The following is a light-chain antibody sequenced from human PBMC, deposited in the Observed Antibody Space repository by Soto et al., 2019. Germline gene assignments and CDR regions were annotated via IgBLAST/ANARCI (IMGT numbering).Light chain of an antibody. CDR1: QGISSW. CDR2: AAS. Sequence: DIQMTQSPSSVSASVGDRFTITCRASQGISSWLDWFQQKPGKAPKLLIYAASSLQSGVPSRFSGSGSGTDFTLTISSLQPEDFATYYCQQTNSFPWTFGQGTKVEIK. V-gene: IGKV1-12*01. J-gene: IGKJ1*01. CDR3: QQTNSFPWT.